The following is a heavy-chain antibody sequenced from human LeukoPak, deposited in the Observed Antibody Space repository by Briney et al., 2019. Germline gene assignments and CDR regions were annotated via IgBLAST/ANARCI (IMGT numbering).Heavy chain of an antibody. V-gene: IGHV3-30*02. CDR2: IRYDGSHK. CDR3: SKGAAYTSLDI. Sequence: GGSLRLSCTASGFPFSSSAMHWVRQAPGKGLEWVTFIRYDGSHKYYADSVRGRFTISRDTSTNTLYLQMNSLRSEDTAVYYCSKGAAYTSLDIWGHGTMVTVSS. D-gene: IGHD6-25*01. J-gene: IGHJ3*02. CDR1: GFPFSSSA.